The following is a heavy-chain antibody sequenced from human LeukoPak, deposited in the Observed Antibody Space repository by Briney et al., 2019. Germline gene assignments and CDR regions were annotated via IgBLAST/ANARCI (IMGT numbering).Heavy chain of an antibody. CDR1: GYTFTGYY. J-gene: IGHJ4*02. V-gene: IGHV1-2*02. Sequence: ASVKVSCKASGYTFTGYYMHWVRQAPGQGLEWMGWINPNSGGTNYAQKFQGRVTMARDTSISTAYMELSRLRSDDTAVYYCARWALAVAGGGYFDYWGQGTLVTVSS. D-gene: IGHD6-19*01. CDR2: INPNSGGT. CDR3: ARWALAVAGGGYFDY.